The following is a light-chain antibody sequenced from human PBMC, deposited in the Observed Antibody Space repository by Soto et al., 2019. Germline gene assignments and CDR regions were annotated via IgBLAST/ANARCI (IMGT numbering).Light chain of an antibody. J-gene: IGLJ3*02. CDR3: GAWDDSLSGLV. V-gene: IGLV1-44*01. CDR2: SDD. CDR1: SSNIGKNA. Sequence: QSALTQPPSASATPGQRVIISCSGSSSNIGKNAVKWYQQFPGTAHKLLIHSDDQRPSGVPDRFSGSKSGTSASLTISGLQSEDEAHYYCGAWDDSLSGLVFGGGTKVTVL.